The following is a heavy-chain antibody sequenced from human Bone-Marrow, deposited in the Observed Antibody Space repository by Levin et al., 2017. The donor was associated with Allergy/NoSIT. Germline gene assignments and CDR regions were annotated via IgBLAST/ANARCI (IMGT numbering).Heavy chain of an antibody. J-gene: IGHJ6*02. V-gene: IGHV4-4*07. CDR1: GGSIRLYY. Sequence: SETLSLTCTVSGGSIRLYYWNWIRQSAGKGLEWIGRIYTSGSTNYSPSLKSRVTMSVDTSKNQISLRLSSVTAADTAVYYCARDDGGYYYYGMDVWGQGTTVTVSS. D-gene: IGHD4-23*01. CDR2: IYTSGST. CDR3: ARDDGGYYYYGMDV.